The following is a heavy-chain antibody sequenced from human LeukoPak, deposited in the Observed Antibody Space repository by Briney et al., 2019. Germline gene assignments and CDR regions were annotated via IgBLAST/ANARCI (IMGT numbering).Heavy chain of an antibody. CDR1: GYTFTSYG. CDR3: ATVARIAETGTTPYRWFDP. J-gene: IGHJ5*02. D-gene: IGHD1-1*01. Sequence: ASVKVSCKASGYTFTSYGISWVRQAPGQGLEWMGWISAYNGNTNYAQKLQGRVTMTTDTSTSTAYMELRSLRSDDTAVYYCATVARIAETGTTPYRWFDPWGQGTLVTVSS. CDR2: ISAYNGNT. V-gene: IGHV1-18*01.